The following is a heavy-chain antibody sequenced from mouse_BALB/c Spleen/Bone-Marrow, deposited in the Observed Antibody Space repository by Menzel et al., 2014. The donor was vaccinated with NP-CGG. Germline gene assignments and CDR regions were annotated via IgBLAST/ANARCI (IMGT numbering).Heavy chain of an antibody. CDR3: ARRGDGYYAWFAY. J-gene: IGHJ3*01. D-gene: IGHD2-3*01. V-gene: IGHV14-3*02. CDR2: IGPANGNT. CDR1: GFNIKDTY. Sequence: EVQLQQSGAELVKPGASVELSCTASGFNIKDTYMHWVKQRPEQGLEWIGRIGPANGNTKYDPKFQGKATITADTSSNTAYLQLSSLTSEDTAVYYCARRGDGYYAWFAYWGQGTLVTVSA.